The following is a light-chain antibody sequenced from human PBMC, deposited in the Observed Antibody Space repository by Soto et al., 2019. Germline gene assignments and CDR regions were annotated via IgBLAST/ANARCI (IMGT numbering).Light chain of an antibody. V-gene: IGKV3-11*01. CDR1: QSVSSY. J-gene: IGKJ5*01. CDR2: GTS. CDR3: HPPRHWGT. Sequence: WSGGESSTRCCRARQSVSSYLAWYQQKPGQAPRLLIYGTSSRATGIPDSFICSGSRPACSVTIPSLPSEPFSVYFCHPPRHWGTFGQGTRLEIK.